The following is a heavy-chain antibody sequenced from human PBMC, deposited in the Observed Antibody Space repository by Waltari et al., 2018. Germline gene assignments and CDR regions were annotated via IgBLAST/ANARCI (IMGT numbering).Heavy chain of an antibody. CDR1: GGTFSSYA. CDR2: IIPIFGTA. D-gene: IGHD6-19*01. Sequence: QVQLVQSGAEVKKHGSSVKVSCTASGGTFSSYAISWVRPAPGPGLEWMGGIIPIFGTANYAQKFKGRVTITADESTSTAYMELSSLRSEDTAVYYCAGDGPPHPGYSSGWDLDYWGQGTLVTVSS. J-gene: IGHJ4*02. V-gene: IGHV1-69*13. CDR3: AGDGPPHPGYSSGWDLDY.